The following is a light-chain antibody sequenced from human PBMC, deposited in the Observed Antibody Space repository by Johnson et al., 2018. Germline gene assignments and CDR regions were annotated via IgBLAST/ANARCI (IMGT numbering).Light chain of an antibody. Sequence: QSVLTQPPSVSAAPGQKVTISCSGSSSNIGNNYVSWYQQLPGTAPKLLIYENNKRPSGIPDRFSGSKSGTSATLGITGLQTGAEADYYCGTWNSSLSAGNVIGTGYKVTFL. CDR1: SSNIGNNY. CDR3: GTWNSSLSAGNV. J-gene: IGLJ1*01. V-gene: IGLV1-51*02. CDR2: ENN.